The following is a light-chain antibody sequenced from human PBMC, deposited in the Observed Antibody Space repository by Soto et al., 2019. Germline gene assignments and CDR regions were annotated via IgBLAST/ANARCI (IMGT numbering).Light chain of an antibody. Sequence: DIVMIQSPDSLAVSLGERATINCKSSQSILYTSNNKNYLAWYQQKPGQPPKLLIYWASTRESGVPDRFSGSGSGTDSTLTISSLQAEDVAVYYCQQYLSSPQTFGQGTKVEIK. V-gene: IGKV4-1*01. J-gene: IGKJ1*01. CDR3: QQYLSSPQT. CDR2: WAS. CDR1: QSILYTSNNKNY.